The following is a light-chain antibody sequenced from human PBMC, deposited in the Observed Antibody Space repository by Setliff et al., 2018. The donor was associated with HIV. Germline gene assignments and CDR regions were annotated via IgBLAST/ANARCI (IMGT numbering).Light chain of an antibody. CDR2: EVS. CDR1: TNDVGTYNL. Sequence: QSVLAQPASVSGSPGQSIIIFCTGTTNDVGTYNLVSWYQQHPGKAPKLIISEVSKRPSGVSSRFSGSRSGNTASLTISGLQAEDEADYYCCSYAGSSVRVFGGGTQLTVL. CDR3: CSYAGSSVRV. V-gene: IGLV2-23*02. J-gene: IGLJ3*02.